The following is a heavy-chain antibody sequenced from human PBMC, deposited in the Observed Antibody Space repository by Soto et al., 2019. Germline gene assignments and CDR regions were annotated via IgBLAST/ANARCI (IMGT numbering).Heavy chain of an antibody. D-gene: IGHD1-1*01. J-gene: IGHJ6*02. Sequence: QVQLVQSGAEVKKPGSSVKVSCKASGGTFSSYAISWVRQAPGQGLEWMGGIIAIFSTADYAQKFQGRVTITADESTSTAYMELSSLRSEDTAVYYCAVHRSSAPGYYYGMDVWGQGTTVTVSS. V-gene: IGHV1-69*12. CDR2: IIAIFSTA. CDR3: AVHRSSAPGYYYGMDV. CDR1: GGTFSSYA.